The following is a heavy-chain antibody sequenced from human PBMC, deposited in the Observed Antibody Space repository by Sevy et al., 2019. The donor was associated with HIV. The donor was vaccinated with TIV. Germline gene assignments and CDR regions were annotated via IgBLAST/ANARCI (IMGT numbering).Heavy chain of an antibody. CDR2: INSDSDTM. J-gene: IGHJ4*02. D-gene: IGHD3-22*01. V-gene: IGHV3-48*02. Sequence: GGSLRLSCVASGFPFNYYAMNWVRQAPGKGLEWILYINSDSDTMYYGDSVKGRFTISRDNAKNSPYLQMNSLRDEDTAVYYLARERGTYYDTSGYPYLLEAGFDYWGQGTLVTVSS. CDR3: ARERGTYYDTSGYPYLLEAGFDY. CDR1: GFPFNYYA.